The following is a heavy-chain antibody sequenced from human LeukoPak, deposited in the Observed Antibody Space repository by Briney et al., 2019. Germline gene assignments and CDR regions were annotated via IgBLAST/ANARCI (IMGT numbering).Heavy chain of an antibody. D-gene: IGHD6-13*01. Sequence: ASVKVSCKVSGYTLTELSMHWVRQAPGKGLEWMGGFDPEDGETIYAQKFQGRVTMTEDTSTDTAYMELSSLRSEDTAVYYCATGGYSSSPFDYWGQETLVTVSS. J-gene: IGHJ4*02. CDR2: FDPEDGET. CDR1: GYTLTELS. V-gene: IGHV1-24*01. CDR3: ATGGYSSSPFDY.